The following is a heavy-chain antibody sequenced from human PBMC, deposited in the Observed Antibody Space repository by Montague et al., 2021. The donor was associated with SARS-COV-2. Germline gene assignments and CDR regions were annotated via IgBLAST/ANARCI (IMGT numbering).Heavy chain of an antibody. CDR2: IFYSGST. CDR1: GSSISSETHY. CDR3: ARAKNTCCITNCVNYFEV. D-gene: IGHD2-2*01. Sequence: SETLSLTCTVSGSSISSETHYWGWIRQPPGKGLEWIGSIFYSGSTYYNSSLKSRVTLSLDTPKNHFSLKLISVTAADTAVYYCARAKNTCCITNCVNYFEVWGLGTLVTVSS. J-gene: IGHJ4*02. V-gene: IGHV4-39*07.